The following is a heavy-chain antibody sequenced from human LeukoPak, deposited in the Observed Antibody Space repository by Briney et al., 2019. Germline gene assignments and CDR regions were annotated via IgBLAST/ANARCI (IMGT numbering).Heavy chain of an antibody. CDR1: GFTFSSYA. Sequence: PGGSLRLSCAASGFTFSSYAMSWVRQAPGKGLEWASAISGSGGSTYYADSVKGRFTISRDNSKNTLYLQMNSLRAEDTAVYYCAKDLRSSSWYSSNWFDPWGQGTLVTVSS. D-gene: IGHD6-13*01. J-gene: IGHJ5*02. CDR3: AKDLRSSSWYSSNWFDP. CDR2: ISGSGGST. V-gene: IGHV3-23*01.